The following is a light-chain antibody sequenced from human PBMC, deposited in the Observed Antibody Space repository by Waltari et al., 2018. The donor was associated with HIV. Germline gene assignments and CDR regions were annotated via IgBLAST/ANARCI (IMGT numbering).Light chain of an antibody. CDR1: QSIMQW. V-gene: IGKV1-5*03. J-gene: IGKJ1*01. Sequence: DIQMTQSPSTLSAFIGDRVTITCRASQSIMQWLAWYQQKPGKAPKLLSYKASVLESGVPSRFSGSGSGTDFTLTISSLQPVDSATYYCQQYNRTPWAFGQGTKVEIK. CDR3: QQYNRTPWA. CDR2: KAS.